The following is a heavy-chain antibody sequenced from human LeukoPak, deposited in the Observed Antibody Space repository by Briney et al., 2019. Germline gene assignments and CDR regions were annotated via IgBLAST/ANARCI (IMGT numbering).Heavy chain of an antibody. CDR3: VSRVRMGQPLVRNPYGMDV. CDR2: IYTSGST. Sequence: SETLSLTCTVSGASISSGSHYWSWIRQPAGKGLEWIGRIYTSGSTNYNPSLKSRVTISVDTSKNQFSLKLSSVTAADTAVYYCVSRVRMGQPLVRNPYGMDVWGQGTTVTVSS. J-gene: IGHJ6*02. V-gene: IGHV4-61*02. D-gene: IGHD6-13*01. CDR1: GASISSGSHY.